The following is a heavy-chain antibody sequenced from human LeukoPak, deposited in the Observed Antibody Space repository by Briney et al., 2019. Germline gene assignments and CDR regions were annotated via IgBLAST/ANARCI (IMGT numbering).Heavy chain of an antibody. CDR1: GFTFSSYG. J-gene: IGHJ6*04. D-gene: IGHD3-10*02. V-gene: IGHV3-48*04. Sequence: PGGSLRLSCAASGFTFSSYGMHWVRQAPGEGLEWVSYISSSGSTIYYADSVKGRFTISRDNAKNSLYLQMNSLRAEDTAVYYCAELGITMIGGVWGKGTTVTISS. CDR3: AELGITMIGGV. CDR2: ISSSGSTI.